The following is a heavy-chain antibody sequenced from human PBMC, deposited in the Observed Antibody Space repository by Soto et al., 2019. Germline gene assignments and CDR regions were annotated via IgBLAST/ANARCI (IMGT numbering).Heavy chain of an antibody. CDR1: GFTFSSYA. CDR2: ISGSGGST. J-gene: IGHJ3*02. D-gene: IGHD1-7*01. V-gene: IGHV3-23*01. Sequence: GESLKISCAASGFTFSSYAMSWVRQAPGKGLEWVSAISGSGGSTYYADSVKGRFTISRDNSKNTLYLQMNSLRAEDTAVYYCAKDPFRVWGITGTEGVDAFDIWGQGTMVTVSS. CDR3: AKDPFRVWGITGTEGVDAFDI.